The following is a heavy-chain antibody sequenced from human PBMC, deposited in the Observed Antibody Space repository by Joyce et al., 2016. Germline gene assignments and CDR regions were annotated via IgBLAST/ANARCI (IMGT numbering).Heavy chain of an antibody. J-gene: IGHJ3*02. D-gene: IGHD2-2*01. CDR2: ISSRGAYI. V-gene: IGHV3-21*02. Sequence: EVQLVESGGGLVKPGGSLRLSCAASGFTFNSHTMNWVRQAPGKGLGWVASISSRGAYIYYEDSLKGRLTISRDNAKNSLDLQLDNLRAEDTAVYYCARERLSATVVVYDAFDIWGQGAMVTVTS. CDR3: ARERLSATVVVYDAFDI. CDR1: GFTFNSHT.